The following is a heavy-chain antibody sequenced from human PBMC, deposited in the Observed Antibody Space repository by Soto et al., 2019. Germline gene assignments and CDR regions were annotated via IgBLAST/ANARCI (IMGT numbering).Heavy chain of an antibody. V-gene: IGHV3-21*01. CDR2: ISSSSSYI. J-gene: IGHJ4*02. Sequence: PGESLGLCCAASGFTFSSDSMNWVRQAPGKGLEWVSSISSSSSYIYYADSVKGRFTISRDNAKNSLYLQMNSLRAEDTAVYYCARARQPIRYSGQAPLLTLSS. CDR3: ARARQPIRY. D-gene: IGHD3-9*01. CDR1: GFTFSSDS.